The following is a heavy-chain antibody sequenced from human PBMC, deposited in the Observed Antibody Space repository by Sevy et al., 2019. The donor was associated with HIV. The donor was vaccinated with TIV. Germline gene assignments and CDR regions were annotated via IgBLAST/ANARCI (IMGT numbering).Heavy chain of an antibody. CDR1: GFIFSNYW. Sequence: GGSLRLSCAASGFIFSNYWMTWVRQSPGKGLEWVASIQRDGSDKYYVDSVKGRFTISRDNAKNSLYLQMYNLRVDDTALYYCARDAAVAGANWFDPWGQGTLVTVSS. CDR2: IQRDGSDK. V-gene: IGHV3-7*03. CDR3: ARDAAVAGANWFDP. J-gene: IGHJ5*02. D-gene: IGHD6-19*01.